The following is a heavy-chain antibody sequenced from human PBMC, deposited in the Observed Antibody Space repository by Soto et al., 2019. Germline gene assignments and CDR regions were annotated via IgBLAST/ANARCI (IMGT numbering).Heavy chain of an antibody. CDR1: GFTFSSYA. V-gene: IGHV3-23*01. CDR2: ISGSGGST. D-gene: IGHD4-17*01. J-gene: IGHJ4*02. CDR3: AHSHGNYGDYIDY. Sequence: EVQLLESGGGLVQPGGSLRLSCAASGFTFSSYAMSWVRQAPGKGLEGVSAISGSGGSTYYADSVKGRFTISRDNSKNTLYLQMNSLRAEDTAVYYCAHSHGNYGDYIDYWGQGTLVTVSS.